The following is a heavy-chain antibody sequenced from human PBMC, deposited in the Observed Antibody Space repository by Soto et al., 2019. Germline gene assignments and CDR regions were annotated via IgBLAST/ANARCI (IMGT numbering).Heavy chain of an antibody. J-gene: IGHJ3*01. CDR2: IGGSGGTK. V-gene: IGHV3-48*03. Sequence: HPGGSLRLSCAASGFTFSSYAMNWVRQAPGKGLEWMSYIGGSGGTKYSADSVKGRFTISRDNAQNSLHLQMNSLRVEDTAVYYCARERGGDVGPCLFPDGFDLWGQGTLVTVSS. D-gene: IGHD2-21*02. CDR1: GFTFSSYA. CDR3: ARERGGDVGPCLFPDGFDL.